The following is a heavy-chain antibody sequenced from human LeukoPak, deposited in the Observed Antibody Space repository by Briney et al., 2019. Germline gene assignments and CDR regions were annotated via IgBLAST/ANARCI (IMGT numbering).Heavy chain of an antibody. J-gene: IGHJ4*02. D-gene: IGHD6-6*01. CDR1: GYSISGSY. V-gene: IGHV4-59*08. CDR3: RPFDF. CDR2: IYYTGDT. Sequence: SETLSLTCSVSGYSISGSYWSWIRQPPGKGLEWIGYIYYTGDTNSNPSLESRVIISLDTSKNQVSLQVTSVTAADTAVYYARPFDFWGQGTLVTVSS.